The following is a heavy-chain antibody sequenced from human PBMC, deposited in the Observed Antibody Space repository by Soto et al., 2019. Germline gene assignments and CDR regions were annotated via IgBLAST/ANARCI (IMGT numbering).Heavy chain of an antibody. CDR2: IYYSGST. CDR3: ARGVLRFLEGPWFDP. V-gene: IGHV4-59*01. D-gene: IGHD3-3*01. J-gene: IGHJ5*02. Sequence: SSETLSLTCTVSGGSISSYYWSWIRQPPGKGLEWIGYIYYSGSTNYNPSLKSRVTISVDTSKNQFSLKLSSVTAADTAVYYCARGVLRFLEGPWFDPWGQGTLVTVSS. CDR1: GGSISSYY.